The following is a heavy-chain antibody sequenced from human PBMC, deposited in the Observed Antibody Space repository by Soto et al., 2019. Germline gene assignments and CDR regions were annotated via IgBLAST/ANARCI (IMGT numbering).Heavy chain of an antibody. D-gene: IGHD3-3*01. CDR3: ARGRQLTIFGVEYYFDY. Sequence: QVQLVQSGAEVKKPGASVKVSCKASGYTFTSYGISWVRQAPGQGREWMGWISAYNGNTNYAQKLQGRVTMTTDTATRTAYMELRSLRSDDTAVYYCARGRQLTIFGVEYYFDYWGQGTLVAVSS. CDR2: ISAYNGNT. V-gene: IGHV1-18*01. CDR1: GYTFTSYG. J-gene: IGHJ4*02.